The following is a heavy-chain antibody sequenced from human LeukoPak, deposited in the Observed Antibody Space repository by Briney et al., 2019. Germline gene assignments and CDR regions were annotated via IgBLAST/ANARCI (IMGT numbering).Heavy chain of an antibody. CDR1: GFTFSSYA. CDR3: AREGRRTVLGFDI. D-gene: IGHD2/OR15-2a*01. CDR2: ISGSGGST. Sequence: PGGSLRLSCAASGFTFSSYAMSWVRHAPGKGLEWVSAISGSGGSTYYADSVKGRFTISRDNSKNTLYLQMNSLRAEDTAVYYCAREGRRTVLGFDIWGQGTMVTVSS. V-gene: IGHV3-23*01. J-gene: IGHJ3*02.